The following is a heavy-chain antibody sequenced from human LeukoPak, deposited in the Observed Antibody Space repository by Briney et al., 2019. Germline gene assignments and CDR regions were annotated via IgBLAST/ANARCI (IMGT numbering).Heavy chain of an antibody. CDR2: ISSNGGST. CDR3: VKSLGYCSSTSCYGY. V-gene: IGHV3-64D*06. Sequence: GGSLRLSCSASGFTFSSYAMHWVRQAPGKGLEYVSAISSNGGSTYYADSVKGRFTISRDNSKNTRYLQMSSLRAEDTAVYYCVKSLGYCSSTSCYGYWGQGTLVTVSS. CDR1: GFTFSSYA. J-gene: IGHJ4*02. D-gene: IGHD2-2*01.